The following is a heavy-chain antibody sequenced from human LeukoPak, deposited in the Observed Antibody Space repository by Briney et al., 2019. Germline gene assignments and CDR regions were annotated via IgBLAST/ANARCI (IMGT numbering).Heavy chain of an antibody. V-gene: IGHV4-30-4*08. Sequence: SETLSLTCTVSGGSISSGGYYWSWIRQPPGTGLEWIGYIYYSGSTYYNPSLKSRVTISVDTSKNQFSLKLSSVTAADTAVYYCARAGFPGVLDIWGQGTMVTVSS. J-gene: IGHJ3*02. CDR2: IYYSGST. D-gene: IGHD1-14*01. CDR3: ARAGFPGVLDI. CDR1: GGSISSGGYY.